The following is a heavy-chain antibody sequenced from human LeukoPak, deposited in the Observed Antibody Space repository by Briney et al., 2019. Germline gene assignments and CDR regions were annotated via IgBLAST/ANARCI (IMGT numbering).Heavy chain of an antibody. CDR3: AKDIGVVGATVHDAFDI. D-gene: IGHD1-26*01. CDR1: GFTFSSYA. CDR2: ISGSGGST. J-gene: IGHJ3*02. Sequence: PGGSLRLSCAASGFTFSSYAMSWVRQAPGKGLEWVSAISGSGGSTYYADSVKGRFTISRDNSKNTLYLQMNSVRAEDTAVYYCAKDIGVVGATVHDAFDIWGQGTMVTVSS. V-gene: IGHV3-23*01.